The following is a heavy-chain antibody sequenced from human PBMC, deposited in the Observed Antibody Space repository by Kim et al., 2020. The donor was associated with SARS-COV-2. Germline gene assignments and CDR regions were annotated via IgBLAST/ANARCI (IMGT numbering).Heavy chain of an antibody. D-gene: IGHD3-10*01. Sequence: GESLKISCKGSGYSYTSYWISWVRQMPGKGLEWMGRIDPSDSYTNYSPSFQGHVTISADKSISTAYLQWSSLKASDTAMYYCARPGWFGEFIDYWGQGTLVTVSS. CDR1: GYSYTSYW. J-gene: IGHJ4*02. V-gene: IGHV5-10-1*01. CDR3: ARPGWFGEFIDY. CDR2: IDPSDSYT.